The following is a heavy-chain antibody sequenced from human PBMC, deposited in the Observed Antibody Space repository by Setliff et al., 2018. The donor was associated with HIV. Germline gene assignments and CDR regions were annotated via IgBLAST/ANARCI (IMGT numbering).Heavy chain of an antibody. CDR2: VKSKTDGGTT. CDR3: AWGILTGYPYYSDY. V-gene: IGHV3-15*01. J-gene: IGHJ4*02. D-gene: IGHD3-9*01. CDR1: GFIFSNAW. Sequence: GGSLRLSCEASGFIFSNAWMSWVRQTPGKGLEWVGRVKSKTDGGTTDYAAPVKGRFIISRDDSKNTLYLQMNSLKTEDTAVYYCAWGILTGYPYYSDYWGQGSLVTVSS.